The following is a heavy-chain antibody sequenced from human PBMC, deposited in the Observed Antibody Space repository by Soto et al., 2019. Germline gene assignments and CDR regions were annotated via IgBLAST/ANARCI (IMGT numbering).Heavy chain of an antibody. CDR3: ARDVRERYSDWPHDHFDY. Sequence: PGGSLRLSCAASGFTFSSYWMHWVRQAPGKGLVWVSRINSDGSSTSYADSVKGRFTISSDNAKNTLYLQMNSLRAEDTAVYYCARDVRERYSDWPHDHFDYWGQGTLVTVSS. CDR1: GFTFSSYW. CDR2: INSDGSST. D-gene: IGHD3-9*01. V-gene: IGHV3-74*01. J-gene: IGHJ4*02.